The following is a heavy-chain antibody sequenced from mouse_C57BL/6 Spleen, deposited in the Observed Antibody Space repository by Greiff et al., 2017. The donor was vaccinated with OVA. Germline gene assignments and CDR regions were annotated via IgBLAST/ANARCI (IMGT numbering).Heavy chain of an antibody. V-gene: IGHV5-17*01. CDR2: ISSGSSTS. Sequence: EVQRVESGGGLVKPGGSLKLSCAASGFTFSDYGMHWVRQAPEKGLEWVAYISSGSSTSYYADTVKGRFTISRDNAKNTLFLQMTSLRSEDTAMYYCARPYGSSPHWYFDVWGTGTTVTVSS. CDR1: GFTFSDYG. J-gene: IGHJ1*03. CDR3: ARPYGSSPHWYFDV. D-gene: IGHD1-1*01.